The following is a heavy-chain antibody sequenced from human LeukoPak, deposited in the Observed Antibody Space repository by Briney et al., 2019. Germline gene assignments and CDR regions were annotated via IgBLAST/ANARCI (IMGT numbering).Heavy chain of an antibody. V-gene: IGHV3-30*18. CDR1: GFAFSHYG. D-gene: IGHD4-17*01. CDR3: AKGPGDYVNYFDY. Sequence: PGGSLRLSCAASGFAFSHYGMHWVRQAPGKGLEWVAVISYDGRNQYYADSVKGRFTISRDNSKNTLYLQMNSLRAEDTAVYYCAKGPGDYVNYFDYWGQGTLVTVSS. J-gene: IGHJ4*02. CDR2: ISYDGRNQ.